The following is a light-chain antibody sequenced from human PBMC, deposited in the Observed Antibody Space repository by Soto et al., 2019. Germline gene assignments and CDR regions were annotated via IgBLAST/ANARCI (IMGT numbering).Light chain of an antibody. V-gene: IGKV3-20*01. J-gene: IGKJ5*01. CDR3: QQYCFSPIS. CDR1: QSVTSSY. Sequence: EIVLTQSPVTLSLSPGERVTLSCRASQSVTSSYLAWYQQKPGQAPGLLIYGASNRAIGIPDRFSGSGSGTDFILTISRLEPEDFAVYSCQQYCFSPISFGQGTRLEIK. CDR2: GAS.